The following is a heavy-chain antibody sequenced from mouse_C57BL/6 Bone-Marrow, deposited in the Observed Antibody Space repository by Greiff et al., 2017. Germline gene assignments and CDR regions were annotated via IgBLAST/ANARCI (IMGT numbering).Heavy chain of an antibody. Sequence: QVQLQQPGAELVMPGASVKMSCKASGYTFTSYWITWVKQRPGQGLEWIGDIYPTSGRTNYNEKFKSKAILTVDTSSNTAYMQLSSLPSEDSAVFYCARSGPLGRSVDYWGQGTTHTVSS. D-gene: IGHD4-1*01. CDR3: ARSGPLGRSVDY. CDR2: IYPTSGRT. CDR1: GYTFTSYW. J-gene: IGHJ2*01. V-gene: IGHV1-55*01.